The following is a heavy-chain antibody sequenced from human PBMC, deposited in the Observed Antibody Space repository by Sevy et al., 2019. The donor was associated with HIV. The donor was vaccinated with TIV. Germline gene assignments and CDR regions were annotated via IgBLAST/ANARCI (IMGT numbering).Heavy chain of an antibody. CDR2: ISSSSSYI. V-gene: IGHV3-21*01. Sequence: GGSLRLSCAASGFTFSSYSMNWVRQAPGKGLEWVSSISSSSSYIYYGDSVKGRFTTSRDKAKNSLYLQMNSLRAEDTAVYYCARDYDFWSANSGGWFDPWGQGTLVTVSS. CDR1: GFTFSSYS. J-gene: IGHJ5*02. CDR3: ARDYDFWSANSGGWFDP. D-gene: IGHD3-3*01.